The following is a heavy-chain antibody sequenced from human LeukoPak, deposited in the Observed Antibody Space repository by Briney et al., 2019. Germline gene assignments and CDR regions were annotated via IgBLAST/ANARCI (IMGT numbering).Heavy chain of an antibody. Sequence: GESLKISCKTSGYTFSTYWIGWVRQMPGKGLEWMGIIYPRDSDAKYSPSFQGQVIISADKSIKTAYLQRSSLQTSDTAMYYCARLGPRNTILIGEFDYWGQGTLVTVSS. D-gene: IGHD3-10*01. V-gene: IGHV5-51*01. CDR1: GYTFSTYW. CDR3: ARLGPRNTILIGEFDY. J-gene: IGHJ4*02. CDR2: IYPRDSDA.